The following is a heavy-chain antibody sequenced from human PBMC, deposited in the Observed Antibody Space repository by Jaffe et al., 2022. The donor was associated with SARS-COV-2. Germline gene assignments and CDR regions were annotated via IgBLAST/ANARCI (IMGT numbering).Heavy chain of an antibody. V-gene: IGHV4-61*02. CDR3: AREARDGYYDY. CDR2: IYTSGST. Sequence: QVQLQESGPGLVKPSQTLSLTCTVSGGSISSGSYYWSWIRQPAGKGLEWIGRIYTSGSTNYNPSLKSRVTISVDTSKNQFSLKLSSVTAADTAVYYCAREARDGYYDYWGQGTLVTVSS. CDR1: GGSISSGSYY. J-gene: IGHJ4*02. D-gene: IGHD5-12*01.